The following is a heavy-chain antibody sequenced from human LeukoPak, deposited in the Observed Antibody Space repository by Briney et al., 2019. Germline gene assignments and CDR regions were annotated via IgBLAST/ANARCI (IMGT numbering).Heavy chain of an antibody. V-gene: IGHV3-11*01. Sequence: GGSLRLSCAASGFTFSDYYMSWIRQAPGKGLEWVSYISRGGSSTYYADSVKGRFTISRDNARNSLYLQMNSLRAEDTAVYYCTTRGGSFSIFDYWGQGTLVTVSS. CDR3: TTRGGSFSIFDY. J-gene: IGHJ4*02. D-gene: IGHD1-26*01. CDR1: GFTFSDYY. CDR2: ISRGGSST.